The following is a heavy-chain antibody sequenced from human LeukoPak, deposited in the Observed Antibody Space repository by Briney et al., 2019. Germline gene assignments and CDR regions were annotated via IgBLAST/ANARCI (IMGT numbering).Heavy chain of an antibody. CDR2: IKQDGSEK. CDR3: ARVGAVAGRFHFDY. V-gene: IGHV3-7*01. D-gene: IGHD6-19*01. CDR1: GFTFSSYW. Sequence: QPGGSLRLSCSASGFTFSSYWITWVRQAPGKGLEWVANIKQDGSEKYYVDSVKGRFTISRDNAKNSLYLQMNSLRAEDTAVYYCARVGAVAGRFHFDYWGQGTLVTVSS. J-gene: IGHJ4*02.